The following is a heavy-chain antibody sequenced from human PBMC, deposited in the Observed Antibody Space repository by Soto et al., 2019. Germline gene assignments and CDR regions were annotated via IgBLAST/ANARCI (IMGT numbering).Heavy chain of an antibody. Sequence: PSETLSLTCAVSGGSISSSNWWSWVRQPPGKGLEWIGSIFYSGSTYYNPSLKSRVTISVDTSKNQFSLKLTSVTAADTAVYYCARVKVEPYYYYGMDVWGQGTTVTVS. CDR3: ARVKVEPYYYYGMDV. CDR2: IFYSGST. CDR1: GGSISSSNW. V-gene: IGHV4-4*02. J-gene: IGHJ6*02.